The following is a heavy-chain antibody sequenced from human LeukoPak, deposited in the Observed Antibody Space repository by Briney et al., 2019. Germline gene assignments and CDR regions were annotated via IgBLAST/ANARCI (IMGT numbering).Heavy chain of an antibody. CDR2: SYSGGST. CDR3: ARGPTYYYDSSGYYIDY. D-gene: IGHD3-22*01. Sequence: ETLSLTCTVSGGSISSYYWSWIRQPPGKGLEWVSVSYSGGSTYYADSVKGRFTISRDNSKNTLYLQMNSLRAEDTAVYYCARGPTYYYDSSGYYIDYWGQGTLITVSS. V-gene: IGHV3-66*01. CDR1: GGSISSYY. J-gene: IGHJ4*02.